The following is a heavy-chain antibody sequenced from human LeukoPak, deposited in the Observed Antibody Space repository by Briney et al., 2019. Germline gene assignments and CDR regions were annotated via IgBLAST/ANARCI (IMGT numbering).Heavy chain of an antibody. CDR2: ISGSSTDI. CDR3: AKATYCSSSSCKPGLYYYYYMDV. D-gene: IGHD2-2*01. V-gene: IGHV3-21*05. Sequence: PGGSLRLSCAASGFTFSSYNMNWVRQAPGKGLEWISYISGSSTDIYYADSVKGRFTISRDNSKNTLYLQVNSLRVEDTAVYYCAKATYCSSSSCKPGLYYYYYMDVWGKGTTVTVSS. CDR1: GFTFSSYN. J-gene: IGHJ6*03.